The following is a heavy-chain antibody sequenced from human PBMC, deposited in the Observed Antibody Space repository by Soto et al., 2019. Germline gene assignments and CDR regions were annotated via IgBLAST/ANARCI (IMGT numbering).Heavy chain of an antibody. V-gene: IGHV1-69*13. Sequence: SVKVSCKSSGGTFSSYAISWVRQAPGQGLEWMGGIIPIFGTANYAQKFQGRVTITADESTSTAYMELSSLRSEDTAVYYCARDSPYYYDSSGYYDYWGQGPLVTVSS. CDR1: GGTFSSYA. D-gene: IGHD3-22*01. J-gene: IGHJ4*02. CDR2: IIPIFGTA. CDR3: ARDSPYYYDSSGYYDY.